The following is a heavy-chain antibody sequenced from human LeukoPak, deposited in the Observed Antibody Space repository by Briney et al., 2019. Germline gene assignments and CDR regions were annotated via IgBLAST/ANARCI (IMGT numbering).Heavy chain of an antibody. V-gene: IGHV3-21*01. J-gene: IGHJ4*02. CDR3: ARGGLYSYGSSY. CDR2: ISSSSSYI. D-gene: IGHD5-18*01. Sequence: GGSLRLSCAASGFTFSSYSMNWVRQAPGKGLEWVSSISSSSSYIYYADSVKGRFTISRDNAKNSLYLQINSLRAEDTAVYYCARGGLYSYGSSYWGQGTLVTVSS. CDR1: GFTFSSYS.